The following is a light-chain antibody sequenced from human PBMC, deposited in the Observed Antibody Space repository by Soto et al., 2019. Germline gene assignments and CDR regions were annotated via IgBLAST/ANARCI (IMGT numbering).Light chain of an antibody. V-gene: IGLV2-14*01. CDR2: EVS. J-gene: IGLJ1*01. CDR1: SSDVGGYTY. CDR3: SSYTSSSAPYV. Sequence: QSALTQPASVSGSPGQSITISCTGTSSDVGGYTYVSWYQHHPGKAPELLIYEVSKRPSEISNRFSASKSGNTASLTISGLQAEDEADYYCSSYTSSSAPYVFGPGTKLTVL.